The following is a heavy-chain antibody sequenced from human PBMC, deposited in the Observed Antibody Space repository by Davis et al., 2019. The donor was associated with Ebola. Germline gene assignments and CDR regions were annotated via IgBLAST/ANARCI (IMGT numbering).Heavy chain of an antibody. CDR1: GFTFSTYG. CDR3: AKEVGSSGWYTVEN. CDR2: IWYDGNT. D-gene: IGHD6-19*01. Sequence: PGGSLRLSCAASGFTFSTYGMHWVRQAPGKGLDWVAIIWYDGNTYYADSVKGRFTISRDNAKDSLYLQMDSLRAEDTAVYYCAKEVGSSGWYTVENWGQGTLVAVST. V-gene: IGHV3-33*03. J-gene: IGHJ4*02.